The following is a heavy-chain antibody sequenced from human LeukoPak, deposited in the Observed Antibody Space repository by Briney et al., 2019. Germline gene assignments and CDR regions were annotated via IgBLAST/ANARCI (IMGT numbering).Heavy chain of an antibody. D-gene: IGHD4-17*01. CDR1: GFTFRSYA. CDR2: IVGSGAST. CDR3: AKVRVVGDYNWFFDL. J-gene: IGHJ2*01. V-gene: IGHV3-23*01. Sequence: PGGSLRLSCAASGFTFRSYAMSWVRQAPGKGLEWVSAIVGSGASTYYADSVKGRFTISRDNSKNTLHLQMNSLRAEDTAIYHCAKVRVVGDYNWFFDLWGRGTLVTVSS.